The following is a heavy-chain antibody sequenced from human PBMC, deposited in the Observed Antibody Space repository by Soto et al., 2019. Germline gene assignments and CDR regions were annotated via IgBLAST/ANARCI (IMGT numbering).Heavy chain of an antibody. J-gene: IGHJ6*02. CDR1: GFTFSSYA. CDR3: ARDSTGGCSSTSCYGIMDV. V-gene: IGHV3-30-3*01. CDR2: ISYDGSNK. Sequence: GGSLRLSCAASGFTFSSYAMHWVRQAPGKGLEWVAVISYDGSNKYYADSVKGRFTISRDNSKNTLYLQMNSLRAEDTAVYYCARDSTGGCSSTSCYGIMDVWGQGTTVTVSS. D-gene: IGHD2-2*01.